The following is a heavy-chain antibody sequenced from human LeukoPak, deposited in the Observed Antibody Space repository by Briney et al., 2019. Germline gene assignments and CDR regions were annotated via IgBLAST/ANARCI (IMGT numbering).Heavy chain of an antibody. J-gene: IGHJ6*02. CDR2: IKQDGSEK. Sequence: AGGSLRLSCAASGFTFSSDWMTWVRQAPGKGLEWVANIKQDGSEKYYVDSVKGRFTISRDNAKNSLYLQMNSLRAEDTAVYYCARDSDYYGMDVWGQGTTVTVSS. V-gene: IGHV3-7*01. CDR1: GFTFSSDW. CDR3: ARDSDYYGMDV.